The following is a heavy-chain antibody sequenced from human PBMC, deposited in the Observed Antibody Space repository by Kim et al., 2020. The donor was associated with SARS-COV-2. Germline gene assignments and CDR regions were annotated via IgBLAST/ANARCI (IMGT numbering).Heavy chain of an antibody. CDR3: ARGGCLDSKSIDV. CDR1: GITLSDHY. D-gene: IGHD3-3*01. CDR2: TRDKTKGYTT. V-gene: IGHV3-72*01. J-gene: IGHJ6*02. Sequence: GGSLRLSCVGAGITLSDHYMDWVRQAPGKGLEWIGRTRDKTKGYTTEYAASVKDRFTISRDDSKNSLSLQMNSLRTEDTAVYYFARGGCLDSKSIDVWGQGTTVTVSS.